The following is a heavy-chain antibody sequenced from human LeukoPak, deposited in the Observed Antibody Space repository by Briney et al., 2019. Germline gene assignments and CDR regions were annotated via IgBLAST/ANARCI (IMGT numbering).Heavy chain of an antibody. D-gene: IGHD3-22*01. CDR3: ARDQGDRSSGYYSYYFDY. Sequence: ASVKVSCKASGYTFTSYYMHWVRQAPGQGLEWMGIINPSGGSTSYAQKFQGRVTMTRDTSTSTVYMELSSLRSEDTAVYYSARDQGDRSSGYYSYYFDYWGQGTLVTVSS. J-gene: IGHJ4*02. CDR2: INPSGGST. V-gene: IGHV1-46*01. CDR1: GYTFTSYY.